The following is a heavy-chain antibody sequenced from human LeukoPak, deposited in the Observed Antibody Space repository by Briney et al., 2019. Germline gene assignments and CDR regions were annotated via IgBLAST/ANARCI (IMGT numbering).Heavy chain of an antibody. J-gene: IGHJ5*02. CDR2: INTNTGNP. CDR1: GYTFISFV. V-gene: IGHV7-4-1*02. CDR3: ATIGIVGATRNWFDP. D-gene: IGHD1-26*01. Sequence: ASVKVSCKASGYTFISFVMTWVRQAPGQGLEWTGWINTNTGNPTYAQGFTGRFVFSLDTSVSTAYLQISSLKAEDTAVYYCATIGIVGATRNWFDPWGQGTLVTVSS.